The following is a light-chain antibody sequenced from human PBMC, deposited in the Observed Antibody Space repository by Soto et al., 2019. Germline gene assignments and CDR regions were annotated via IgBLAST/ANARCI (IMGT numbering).Light chain of an antibody. CDR1: QSISTY. Sequence: DIQMTQSPSSLFASVGDRVTITCRASQSISTYLNWYQQRPGKAPRLLIYAASSLQSGVPSRFSGSGSGTEFTLTISSLQPEEFATYYCQRSYRSISFGQGTRLEMK. J-gene: IGKJ5*01. CDR2: AAS. CDR3: QRSYRSIS. V-gene: IGKV1-39*01.